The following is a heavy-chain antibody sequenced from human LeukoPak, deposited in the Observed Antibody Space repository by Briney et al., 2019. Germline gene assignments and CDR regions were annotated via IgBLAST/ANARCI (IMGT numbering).Heavy chain of an antibody. V-gene: IGHV3-74*01. CDR1: GFTFSRYY. CDR3: TRVFVGDEYSSSGY. J-gene: IGHJ4*02. D-gene: IGHD6-13*01. Sequence: GGSLRLSCAASGFTFSRYYMHWVRQAPGKGLVWVSRINSDESSTTYADPVKGRFTISRDNAKNTLYLQMNSLKVEDTAVYYCTRVFVGDEYSSSGYWGQGTLVTVSS. CDR2: INSDESST.